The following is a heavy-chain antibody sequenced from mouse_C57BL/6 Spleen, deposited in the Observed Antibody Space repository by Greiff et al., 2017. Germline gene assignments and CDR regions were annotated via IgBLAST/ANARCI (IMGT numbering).Heavy chain of an antibody. CDR3: AGRTGTGYLDY. V-gene: IGHV1-81*01. CDR2: IYPRSGNT. CDR1: GYTFTSYG. Sequence: QVQLQQSGAELARPGASVKLSCPASGYTFTSYGISWVKQRTGQGLEWIGEIYPRSGNTYYNEKFKGKATLTADKSSSTAYMELRSLTSEDSAVYFCAGRTGTGYLDYWGQGTTLTVSS. J-gene: IGHJ2*01. D-gene: IGHD4-1*01.